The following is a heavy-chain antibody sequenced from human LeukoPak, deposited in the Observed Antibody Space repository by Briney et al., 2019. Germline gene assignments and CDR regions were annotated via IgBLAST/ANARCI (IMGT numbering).Heavy chain of an antibody. D-gene: IGHD5-18*01. J-gene: IGHJ4*02. CDR3: ARDAADTVRGGDY. CDR2: ISAHNGNT. Sequence: ASVKVSCKATGYTFMSYGISWVRQAPEQGLERMGWISAHNGNTNYAQKLQGRVTMTTDTSTSTAYMELRSLRSDDTAVYYCARDAADTVRGGDYWGQGTLSPSPQ. CDR1: GYTFMSYG. V-gene: IGHV1-18*01.